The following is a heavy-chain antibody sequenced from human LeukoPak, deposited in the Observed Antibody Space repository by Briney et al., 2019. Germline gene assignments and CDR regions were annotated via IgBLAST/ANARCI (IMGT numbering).Heavy chain of an antibody. V-gene: IGHV1-8*02. CDR1: GYTFTSYD. CDR3: ARGPPDYYYDSSGYYSNYYYYYYMDV. D-gene: IGHD3-22*01. Sequence: ASVKVSCKASGYTFTSYDINWVRQATGQGLEWMGWMNPNSGNTGYAQKFQGRVTMTRDTSISTAYMELSRLRSDDTAVYYCARGPPDYYYDSSGYYSNYYYYYYMDVWGKGTTVTISS. J-gene: IGHJ6*03. CDR2: MNPNSGNT.